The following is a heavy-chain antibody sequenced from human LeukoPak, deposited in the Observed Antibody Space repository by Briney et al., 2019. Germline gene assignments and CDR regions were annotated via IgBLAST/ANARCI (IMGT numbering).Heavy chain of an antibody. V-gene: IGHV3-53*01. CDR1: GFIVSSYY. D-gene: IGHD4-11*01. J-gene: IGHJ4*02. Sequence: SGGSLRLSCAASGFIVSSYYMNWVRQAPGKGLEWVSVFYSGGSTFYADSVKGRFTISRDNSKNTLYLQMNSLRAEDTAVYYCARGRQCDYWGQGTLVTVSS. CDR3: ARGRQCDY. CDR2: FYSGGST.